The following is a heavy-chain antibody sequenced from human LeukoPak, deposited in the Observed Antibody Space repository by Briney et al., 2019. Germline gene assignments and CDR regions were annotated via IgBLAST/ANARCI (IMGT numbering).Heavy chain of an antibody. CDR1: GFTFSSYS. CDR3: ARSITMIVVVRAYYFDY. Sequence: GGSLRLSCAASGFTFSSYSMNWVRQAPGKGLEWVSSISSSSSYIYYADSVKGRFTISRDNAKNSLYLQMNSLRAEDTAVYYCARSITMIVVVRAYYFDYWGQGTLVTVSS. V-gene: IGHV3-21*01. J-gene: IGHJ4*02. D-gene: IGHD3-22*01. CDR2: ISSSSSYI.